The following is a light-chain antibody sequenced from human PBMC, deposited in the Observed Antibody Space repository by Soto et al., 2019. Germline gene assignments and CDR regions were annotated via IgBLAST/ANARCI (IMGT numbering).Light chain of an antibody. V-gene: IGLV2-14*01. CDR1: SSDVGAYNY. J-gene: IGLJ3*02. Sequence: QSALTQPASVSGSPGQSITISCSGTSSDVGAYNYVSWYQQHPGKAPKLMISEVSNRPSGISNRFSGSKSGNTASLTISGLQAQDEADYYCISYTISSTWVFGGGTKLTVL. CDR2: EVS. CDR3: ISYTISSTWV.